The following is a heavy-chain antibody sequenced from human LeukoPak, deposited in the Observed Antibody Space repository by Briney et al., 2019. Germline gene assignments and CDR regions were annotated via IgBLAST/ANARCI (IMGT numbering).Heavy chain of an antibody. CDR2: ISYDGSNK. V-gene: IGHV3-30*03. J-gene: IGHJ6*03. Sequence: GGSLRLSCAASGFTLSSYGMHWVRQAPGKGLEWVAVISYDGSNKYYADSVKGRFTTSRDNSKNTLYLQMNSLRAEDTPVYYCCGSGSYDSLSYYYYMDVWGKGTTVTVSS. D-gene: IGHD3-10*01. CDR1: GFTLSSYG. CDR3: CGSGSYDSLSYYYYMDV.